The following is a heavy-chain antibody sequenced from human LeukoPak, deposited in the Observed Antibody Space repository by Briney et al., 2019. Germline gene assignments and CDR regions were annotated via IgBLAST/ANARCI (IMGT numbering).Heavy chain of an antibody. Sequence: SETLSLTCTVSGGSIGSYYWSWIRQPPGKGLEWIGYIYYSGSTYYNPSLKSRVTISVDTSKNQFSLKLSSVTAADTAVYYCARSPHSSSWRYYYYYGMDVWGQGTTVTVSS. CDR2: IYYSGST. CDR1: GGSIGSYY. J-gene: IGHJ6*02. D-gene: IGHD6-13*01. V-gene: IGHV4-59*06. CDR3: ARSPHSSSWRYYYYYGMDV.